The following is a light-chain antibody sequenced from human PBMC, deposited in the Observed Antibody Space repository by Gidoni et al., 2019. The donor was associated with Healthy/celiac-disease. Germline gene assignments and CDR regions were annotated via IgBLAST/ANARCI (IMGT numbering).Light chain of an antibody. CDR2: AAS. V-gene: IGKV1-39*01. Sequence: DIQMTQSPSSLSASVGDRVTITCRAIQSISSYLNWYQQKPGKAPKLLIYAASSLQSGVPSRFSGSGSGIDFTLTISRLQPEDFATYYCQHSYSTPWTFGQGTKVEIK. CDR1: QSISSY. CDR3: QHSYSTPWT. J-gene: IGKJ1*01.